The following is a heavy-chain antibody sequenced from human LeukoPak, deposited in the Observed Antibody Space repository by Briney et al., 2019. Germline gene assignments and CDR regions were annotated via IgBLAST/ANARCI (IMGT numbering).Heavy chain of an antibody. CDR3: ASQYSSGWPPDY. D-gene: IGHD6-19*01. CDR2: ISSSGSTI. Sequence: GGSLRLSCAASGFTFSSYEMNGVRQAPGKGLEGVSYISSSGSTIYYADSLKGRFTISRDNAKNSLYLQMNSLRAEDTAVYYCASQYSSGWPPDYWGQGTLVTVSS. CDR1: GFTFSSYE. J-gene: IGHJ4*02. V-gene: IGHV3-48*03.